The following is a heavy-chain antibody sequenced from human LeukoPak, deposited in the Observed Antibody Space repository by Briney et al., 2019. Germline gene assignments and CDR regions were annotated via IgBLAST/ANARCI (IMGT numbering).Heavy chain of an antibody. Sequence: KSSETLSLTCTVSGGSISSDYWTWIRQPPGKGLEWIGYISNGGSTNYDPSHLSRVTISVDMSKNQVSLKLNSVTAADTAVYYCARYYHRGWYGFDYWGQGALVTVSS. V-gene: IGHV4-59*01. CDR2: ISNGGST. CDR3: ARYYHRGWYGFDY. J-gene: IGHJ4*02. CDR1: GGSISSDY. D-gene: IGHD6-19*01.